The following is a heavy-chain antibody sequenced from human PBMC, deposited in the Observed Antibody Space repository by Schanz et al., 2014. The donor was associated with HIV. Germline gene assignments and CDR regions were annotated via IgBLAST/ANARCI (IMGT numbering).Heavy chain of an antibody. CDR2: ISYDGSNK. D-gene: IGHD3-9*01. J-gene: IGHJ6*02. CDR1: GFTFSSYG. V-gene: IGHV3-33*05. CDR3: ARDSYYDRSRYSGYYYYGMDV. Sequence: QVQLVESGGGVVHPGRSLRLSCAASGFTFSSYGMHWVRQAPGKGLEWVAVISYDGSNKYYVDSVKGRFTISRDNSKNTLYLQMSSLRAEDTAVYYCARDSYYDRSRYSGYYYYGMDVWGQGTTVTVS.